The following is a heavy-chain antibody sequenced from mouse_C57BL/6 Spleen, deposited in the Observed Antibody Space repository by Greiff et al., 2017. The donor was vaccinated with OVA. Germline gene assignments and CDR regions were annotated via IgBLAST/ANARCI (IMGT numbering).Heavy chain of an antibody. CDR1: GFTFSSYG. Sequence: EVHLVESGGDLVKPGGSLKLSCAASGFTFSSYGMSWVRQTPDKRLEWVATISSGGSYTYYPDSVKGRFTISRDNAKNTLYLQMSSLKSEDTAMYYCARHYYGSSKEAWFAYWGQGTLVTVSA. CDR2: ISSGGSYT. CDR3: ARHYYGSSKEAWFAY. J-gene: IGHJ3*01. V-gene: IGHV5-6*01. D-gene: IGHD1-1*01.